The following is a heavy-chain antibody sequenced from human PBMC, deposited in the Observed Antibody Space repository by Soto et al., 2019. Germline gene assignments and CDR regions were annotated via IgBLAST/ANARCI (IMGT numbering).Heavy chain of an antibody. CDR1: GFTVSNNY. CDR3: VRTTYFSDSSFYTRFFDY. D-gene: IGHD3-22*01. CDR2: IYSGGYT. Sequence: GGSLRLSCAVSGFTVSNNYMSWVRQAPGKGLEGVSVIYSGGYTAYGDSVKGRFTTSRDESKNSVYLQMNSLKTEDTAIYYCVRTTYFSDSSFYTRFFDYWGQGTLVTVSS. J-gene: IGHJ4*02. V-gene: IGHV3-53*01.